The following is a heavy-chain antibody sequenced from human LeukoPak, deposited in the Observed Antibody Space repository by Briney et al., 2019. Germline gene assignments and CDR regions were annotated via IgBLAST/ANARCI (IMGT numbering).Heavy chain of an antibody. CDR3: VKGYYGSESGDYFDC. CDR2: ISYDGSKR. Sequence: GRSLRLSCAASRFTFSDYGMHWVRQAPGKGLEWLAFISYDGSKRYYVDSVKGRFAISRDDSNNTLYLQMDSLRTEDTAVYYCVKGYYGSESGDYFDCRGHGTRVTVSS. CDR1: RFTFSDYG. J-gene: IGHJ4*01. V-gene: IGHV3-30*18. D-gene: IGHD3-10*01.